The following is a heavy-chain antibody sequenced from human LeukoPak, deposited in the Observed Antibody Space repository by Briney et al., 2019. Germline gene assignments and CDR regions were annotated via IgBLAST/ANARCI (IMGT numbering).Heavy chain of an antibody. V-gene: IGHV1-69*05. D-gene: IGHD3-22*01. Sequence: SVKVSCKASGGTFSSYAISWVRQAPGQGLEWMGGIIPIFGTASYAQKFQGRVTITTDESTSTAYMELSSLRSEDTAVYYCARFGSSYYDSSGYFMSFDYWGQGTLVTVSS. CDR2: IIPIFGTA. J-gene: IGHJ4*02. CDR1: GGTFSSYA. CDR3: ARFGSSYYDSSGYFMSFDY.